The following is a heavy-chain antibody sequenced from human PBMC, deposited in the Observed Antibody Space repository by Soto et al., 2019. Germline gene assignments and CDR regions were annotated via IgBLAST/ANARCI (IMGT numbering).Heavy chain of an antibody. CDR2: IYWDDDK. CDR3: ARLVAAGITYYFDS. Sequence: QITLKESGPTLVKPTQTLTLTCTFSAFSLSTSGVGVGWIRQPPGKALEWLTFIYWDDDKRYSRSLKSRHTITKDTSKNQVVLTMTNMDPVETATYYCARLVAAGITYYFDSWGQGTLVTVSS. J-gene: IGHJ4*02. V-gene: IGHV2-5*02. D-gene: IGHD2-21*01. CDR1: AFSLSTSGVG.